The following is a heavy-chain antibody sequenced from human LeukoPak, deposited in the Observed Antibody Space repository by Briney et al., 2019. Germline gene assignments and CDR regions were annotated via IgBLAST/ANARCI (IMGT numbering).Heavy chain of an antibody. D-gene: IGHD2-15*01. CDR1: GFTFSNAW. Sequence: PGGSLRLSCAASGFTFSNAWMSWVRQAPGKGLEWLGRIRSKADGGTTDYATPVKGRFTISRDNSMSTLYLQMKSLRVEDAAVYYCARRFCSGGSCYWGHFDSWGQGTLVTVSP. CDR3: ARRFCSGGSCYWGHFDS. J-gene: IGHJ4*02. V-gene: IGHV3-15*01. CDR2: IRSKADGGTT.